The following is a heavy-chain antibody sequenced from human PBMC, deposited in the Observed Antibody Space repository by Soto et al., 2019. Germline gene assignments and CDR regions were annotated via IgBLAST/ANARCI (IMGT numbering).Heavy chain of an antibody. J-gene: IGHJ6*02. CDR1: GFGISAHD. Sequence: GGSLTLSCAASGFGISAHDMNWVRQAPGKGLEWVAYISSGGNTKYYAGAVKGRFTISRDTGDNTLYLQKNSLRDGETAIYYCATERPSGELGGGYYYRLGVWGQGTTVTVSS. V-gene: IGHV3-48*03. CDR2: ISSGGNTK. D-gene: IGHD3-22*01. CDR3: ATERPSGELGGGYYYRLGV.